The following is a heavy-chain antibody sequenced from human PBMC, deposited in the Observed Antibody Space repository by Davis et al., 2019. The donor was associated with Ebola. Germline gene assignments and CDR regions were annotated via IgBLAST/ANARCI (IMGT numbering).Heavy chain of an antibody. CDR3: ARQESQLHRYYFDS. V-gene: IGHV4-59*08. Sequence: SETLSLTCTVSGASIRSHYRSWIRQPPGKGLEWIGYIYYTGTTNFNPFLKSRVTLSVHTSENKFSLKLSSVTAADTAVYYCARQESQLHRYYFDSWGQGTLVTVSS. CDR1: GASIRSHY. CDR2: IYYTGTT. J-gene: IGHJ4*02. D-gene: IGHD4-23*01.